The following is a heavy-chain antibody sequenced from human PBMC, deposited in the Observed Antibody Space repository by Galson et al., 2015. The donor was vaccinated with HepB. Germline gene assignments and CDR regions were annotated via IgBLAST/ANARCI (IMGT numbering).Heavy chain of an antibody. V-gene: IGHV3-30-3*01. J-gene: IGHJ6*02. CDR1: GFTFSRYA. CDR2: ISYDGSNK. D-gene: IGHD6-19*01. CDR3: ARDQYSSGWELYYYYYYGMDV. Sequence: SLRLSCAASGFTFSRYAMHWVRQAPGKGLEWVAVISYDGSNKYYADSVKGRFTISRDNSKNTLYLQMISLRAEDTAVYYCARDQYSSGWELYYYYYYGMDVWGQGTTVTVSS.